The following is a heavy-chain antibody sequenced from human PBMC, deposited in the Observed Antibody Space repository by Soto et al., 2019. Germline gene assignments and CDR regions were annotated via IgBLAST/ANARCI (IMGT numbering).Heavy chain of an antibody. J-gene: IGHJ4*02. CDR1: GYTFTDNY. D-gene: IGHD6-6*01. Sequence: ASVKVSCKASGYTFTDNYIHWVRQAPGHGLEWMGWINPNTGGTNYAQKFQGRVTMTRDTSITTAYMELSRLRSDDTAVYYCARDFSSSADGFDYWGQGTLVTVSS. V-gene: IGHV1-2*02. CDR3: ARDFSSSADGFDY. CDR2: INPNTGGT.